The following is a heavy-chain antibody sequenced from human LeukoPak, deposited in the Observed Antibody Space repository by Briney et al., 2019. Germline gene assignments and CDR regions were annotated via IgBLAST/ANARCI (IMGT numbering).Heavy chain of an antibody. CDR3: ARGVAAAAIDY. CDR2: INHSGST. J-gene: IGHJ4*02. CDR1: GGSFSGYY. Sequence: SETLSLTCAVYGGSFSGYYWSWIRQPPGKGLEWIGEINHSGSTNYNPSLKSRVTMSVDTSKNQFSLKLSSVTAADTAVYYCARGVAAAAIDYWGQGTLVTVSS. V-gene: IGHV4-34*01. D-gene: IGHD6-13*01.